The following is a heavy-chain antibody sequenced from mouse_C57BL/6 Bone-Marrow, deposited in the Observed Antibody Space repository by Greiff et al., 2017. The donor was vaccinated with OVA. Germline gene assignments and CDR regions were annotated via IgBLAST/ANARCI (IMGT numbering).Heavy chain of an antibody. Sequence: EVKLQESGEGLVKPGGSLKLSCAASGFTFSSYAMSWVRQTPEKRLEWVAYISSGGDYIYYADTVKGRFTISRDNARNTLYLQMSSLKSEDTAMYYCTRGYYGSSYSPAWFAYWGQGTLVTVSA. CDR2: ISSGGDYI. V-gene: IGHV5-9-1*02. D-gene: IGHD1-1*01. CDR3: TRGYYGSSYSPAWFAY. CDR1: GFTFSSYA. J-gene: IGHJ3*01.